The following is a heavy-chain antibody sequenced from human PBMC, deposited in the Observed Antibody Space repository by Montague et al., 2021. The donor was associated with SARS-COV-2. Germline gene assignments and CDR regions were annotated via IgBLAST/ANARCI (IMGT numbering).Heavy chain of an antibody. CDR1: GGSISSGSYY. CDR2: IYTSGNT. V-gene: IGHV4-61*02. CDR3: AGEPAATYYYGMDV. J-gene: IGHJ6*02. Sequence: TLSLTFTVSGGSISSGSYYWSWIRQPAGKGLEWIGRIYTSGNTNYNPSLKSRVTISVDTSKNQFSLKLSSVTAADTAVYYRAGEPAATYYYGMDVWGQGPTVTVSS. D-gene: IGHD2-15*01.